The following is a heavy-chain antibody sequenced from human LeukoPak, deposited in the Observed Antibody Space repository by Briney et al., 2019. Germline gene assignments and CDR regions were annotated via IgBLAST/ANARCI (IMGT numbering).Heavy chain of an antibody. CDR1: GFIFSDYW. CDR3: AKVPRAAGTDY. Sequence: GGSLRLSCAASGFIFSDYWMSWVRQAPGKGLEWVANIKQYGSEKYYVDSVKGRSTISRDNSKNTLYLQMNSLRAEDTAVYYCAKVPRAAGTDYWGQGTLVTVSS. CDR2: IKQYGSEK. J-gene: IGHJ4*02. D-gene: IGHD6-13*01. V-gene: IGHV3-7*03.